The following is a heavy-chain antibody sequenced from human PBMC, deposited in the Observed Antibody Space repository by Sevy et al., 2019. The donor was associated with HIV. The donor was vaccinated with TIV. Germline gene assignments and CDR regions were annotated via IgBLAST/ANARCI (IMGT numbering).Heavy chain of an antibody. Sequence: GGSLRLSCAASGFTFNDYWMTWVRQAPGKGPEWVAYINQDGSEKFYVDSVKGRFTISRDNAKNSLYLQMHSLRVEDTAVYYCARPYRTDPFYYSGSSGYYYPSYFDYWGQGTLVTVSS. CDR2: INQDGSEK. V-gene: IGHV3-7*01. CDR3: ARPYRTDPFYYSGSSGYYYPSYFDY. J-gene: IGHJ4*02. CDR1: GFTFNDYW. D-gene: IGHD3-22*01.